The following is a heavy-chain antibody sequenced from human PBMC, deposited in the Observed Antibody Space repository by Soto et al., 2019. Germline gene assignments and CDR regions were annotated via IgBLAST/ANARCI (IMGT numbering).Heavy chain of an antibody. J-gene: IGHJ4*02. CDR2: INSRTGVT. CDR1: GYTFTGYY. Sequence: ASVKVSCKASGYTFTGYYMHWVRQVPGQGLEWMGWINSRTGVTNYAQKFQGWVTMTSDTSISTAYMEVSRLKSDDTAVYYCARDGGEYGDYDYWGQGTLVTVSS. CDR3: ARDGGEYGDYDY. V-gene: IGHV1-2*04. D-gene: IGHD4-17*01.